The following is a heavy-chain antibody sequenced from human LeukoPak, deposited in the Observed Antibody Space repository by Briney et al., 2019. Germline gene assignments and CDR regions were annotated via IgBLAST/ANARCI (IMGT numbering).Heavy chain of an antibody. CDR1: GYTFTNSA. J-gene: IGHJ4*02. V-gene: IGHV1-46*01. Sequence: ASVKVSCKASGYTFTNSAMHWVRQAPGQGLEWMGIINPSGGSTSYAQKFQGRVTMTRDTSTSTVYMELSSLRSEDTAVYYCARSQGGSYLDYWGQGTLVTVSS. CDR2: INPSGGST. CDR3: ARSQGGSYLDY. D-gene: IGHD1-26*01.